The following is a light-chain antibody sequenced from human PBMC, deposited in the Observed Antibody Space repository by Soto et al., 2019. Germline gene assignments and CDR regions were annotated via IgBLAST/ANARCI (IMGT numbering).Light chain of an antibody. Sequence: EIVLTQSPATLSLSPGERATLSCRASQSVSSYLAWYQQKPGQAPRLLIYDASNRATGIPPRFSGSGSGTDFTLTISSLEPDDFAVYYCQQGSNWPRLYTFGQGTKLEIK. CDR2: DAS. V-gene: IGKV3-11*01. CDR1: QSVSSY. CDR3: QQGSNWPRLYT. J-gene: IGKJ2*01.